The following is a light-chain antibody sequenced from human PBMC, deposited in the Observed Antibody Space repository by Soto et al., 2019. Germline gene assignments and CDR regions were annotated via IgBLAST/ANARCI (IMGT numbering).Light chain of an antibody. Sequence: QSALAQPASVSGSRGQSITISCTGTSRDVGRYNYVSWFQQHPGKVPKLIIYDVSNWPSGVSDRFSGSKSGNTSSPTISGLHPEYEADYYCSSFTGSSTFVFGTGTKVTVL. CDR3: SSFTGSSTFV. CDR2: DVS. V-gene: IGLV2-14*03. J-gene: IGLJ1*01. CDR1: SRDVGRYNY.